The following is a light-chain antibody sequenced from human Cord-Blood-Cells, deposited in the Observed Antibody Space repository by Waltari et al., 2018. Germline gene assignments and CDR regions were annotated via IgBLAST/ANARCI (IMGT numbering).Light chain of an antibody. Sequence: QSALTQPASVSRSPRPSLTIPRTGTSQHVGSYYLVPWYQQHPGKAPKLMIYEVSKRPSGVSNRFSGSKSGNTASLTISGLQAEDEADYYCCSYAGSSTFVFGTGTKVTVL. J-gene: IGLJ1*01. V-gene: IGLV2-23*02. CDR1: SQHVGSYYL. CDR3: CSYAGSSTFV. CDR2: EVS.